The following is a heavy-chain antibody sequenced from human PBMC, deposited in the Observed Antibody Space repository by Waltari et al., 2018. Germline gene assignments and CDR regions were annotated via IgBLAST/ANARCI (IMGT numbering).Heavy chain of an antibody. CDR2: IYYSGST. CDR1: GGSISSSSYY. Sequence: QLQLQESGPGLVKPSETLSLTCTVSGGSISSSSYYLGWIRQPPGKGLEWIGSIYYSGSTYYNPSLNSRVTISVDTSKNQFSLKLSSVTAADTAVYYCARKRVLLWFGELFDAFDIWGQGTMVTVSS. D-gene: IGHD3-10*01. V-gene: IGHV4-39*01. CDR3: ARKRVLLWFGELFDAFDI. J-gene: IGHJ3*02.